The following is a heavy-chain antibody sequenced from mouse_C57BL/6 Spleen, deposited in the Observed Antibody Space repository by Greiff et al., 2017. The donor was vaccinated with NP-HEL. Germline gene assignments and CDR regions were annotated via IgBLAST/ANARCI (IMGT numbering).Heavy chain of an antibody. CDR3: AREGLRRGLAMDY. V-gene: IGHV1-80*01. CDR1: GYAFSSYW. CDR2: IYPGDGDT. Sequence: VQLQQSGAELVKPGASVKISCKASGYAFSSYWMNWVKQRPGKGLEWIGQIYPGDGDTNYNGKFKGKATLTADKSSSTAYMQLSSLTSEDSAVYFCAREGLRRGLAMDYWGQGTSVTVSS. D-gene: IGHD2-4*01. J-gene: IGHJ4*01.